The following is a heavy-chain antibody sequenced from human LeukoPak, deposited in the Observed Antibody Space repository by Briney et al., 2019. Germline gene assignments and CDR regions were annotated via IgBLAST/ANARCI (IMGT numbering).Heavy chain of an antibody. CDR3: ARETIWSGYYSTGYYFDY. V-gene: IGHV4-30-4*08. Sequence: PSETLSLTCTVSGGSISSGDYYWSRIRQPPGKGLEWIGYIYYSGSTYYNPSLKSRVTISVDTSKNQFSLKLSSVTAADTAVYYCARETIWSGYYSTGYYFDYWGQGTLVTVSS. CDR1: GGSISSGDYY. D-gene: IGHD3-3*01. J-gene: IGHJ4*02. CDR2: IYYSGST.